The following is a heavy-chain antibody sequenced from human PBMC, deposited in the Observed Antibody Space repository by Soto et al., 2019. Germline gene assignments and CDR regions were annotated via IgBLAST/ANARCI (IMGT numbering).Heavy chain of an antibody. CDR3: AREGMSRPRWVFDY. D-gene: IGHD6-13*01. CDR2: ISTNGDST. Sequence: EVQLVESGGGLVQPGGSLRLSCPASGFTFGSYPMHWVRQAPGKGLEYVSAISTNGDSTFYANSVKGRFTISRDNSKNTLYLQMGSLRAEDMGVYYCAREGMSRPRWVFDYWGQGTLVTASS. V-gene: IGHV3-64*01. CDR1: GFTFGSYP. J-gene: IGHJ4*02.